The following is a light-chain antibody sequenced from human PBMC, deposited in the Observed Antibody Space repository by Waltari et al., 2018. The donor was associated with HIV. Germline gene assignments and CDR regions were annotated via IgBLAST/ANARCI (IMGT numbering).Light chain of an antibody. Sequence: QSAPPQPRSPPGYPGQSATIPPTRTTNDVGGHKSGSWSQQNPGKAPKLIIYDVTKRPSVVPDRFSGSKSGNTTSLTISGLQAEDEADYYCCSYAGSYLYVFGSGTKVTVL. CDR1: TNDVGGHKS. CDR3: CSYAGSYLYV. J-gene: IGLJ1*01. CDR2: DVT. V-gene: IGLV2-11*01.